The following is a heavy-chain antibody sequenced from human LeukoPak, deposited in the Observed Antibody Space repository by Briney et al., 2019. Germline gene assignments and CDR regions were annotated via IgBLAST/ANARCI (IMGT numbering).Heavy chain of an antibody. CDR2: INPSGGST. CDR1: GYTFTSYY. CDR3: ARDPHYYDSSGSWYYFDY. J-gene: IGHJ4*02. D-gene: IGHD3-22*01. V-gene: IGHV1-46*01. Sequence: ASVKVSCKASGYTFTSYYMHWVRQAPGQGLEWMGIINPSGGSTSYAQKFQGRVTMTRDTSTGTVYMELSSLRSEDTAVYYCARDPHYYDSSGSWYYFDYWGQGTLVTVSS.